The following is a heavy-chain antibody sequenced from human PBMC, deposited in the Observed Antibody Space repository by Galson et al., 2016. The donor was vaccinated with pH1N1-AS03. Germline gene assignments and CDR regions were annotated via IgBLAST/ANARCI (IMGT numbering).Heavy chain of an antibody. J-gene: IGHJ6*02. Sequence: TLSLTCAVSGDSISNGGYSWSWIRQPPGKGLEWIGYIFHSGTTFYTPSLKSRVTMSVDRPSNQFSLRLISVTAADTAVYYCARGPPGASVAYYSGMDVWGQWTVVIVSS. CDR1: GDSISNGGYS. D-gene: IGHD4/OR15-4a*01. CDR3: ARGPPGASVAYYSGMDV. CDR2: IFHSGTT. V-gene: IGHV4-30-2*01.